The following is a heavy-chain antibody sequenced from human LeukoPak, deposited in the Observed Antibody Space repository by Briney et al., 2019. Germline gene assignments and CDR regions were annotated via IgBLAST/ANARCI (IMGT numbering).Heavy chain of an antibody. J-gene: IGHJ4*02. CDR2: IYYSGST. V-gene: IGHV4-30-4*01. Sequence: HPSETLSLTCTVSGGSISSYYWSWIRQPPGKGLEWIGYIYYSGSTYYNPSLKSRVTISVDTSKNQFSLKLSSVTAADTAVYYCARGISYGPSEMVRGVDFDYWGQGTLVTVSS. CDR3: ARGISYGPSEMVRGVDFDY. CDR1: GGSISSYY. D-gene: IGHD3-10*01.